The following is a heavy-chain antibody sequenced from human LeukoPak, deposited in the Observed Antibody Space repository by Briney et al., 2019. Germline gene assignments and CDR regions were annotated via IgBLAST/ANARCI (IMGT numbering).Heavy chain of an antibody. D-gene: IGHD2-21*02. CDR3: ARTLTLPNWFDP. CDR1: GYTFTSYY. J-gene: IGHJ5*02. V-gene: IGHV1-46*01. Sequence: ASVKVSCKASGYTFTSYYLHWVRQAPGQGLEWMGIINPSGGSTSYAQKFQGRVTMTRDTSTSTVYMELSSLRSEDTDVYYCARTLTLPNWFDPWGQGTLVTVSS. CDR2: INPSGGST.